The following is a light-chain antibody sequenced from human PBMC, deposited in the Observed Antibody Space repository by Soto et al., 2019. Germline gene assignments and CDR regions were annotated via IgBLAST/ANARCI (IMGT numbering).Light chain of an antibody. CDR1: SGDIGSYNR. CDR2: EVT. V-gene: IGLV2-14*01. CDR3: RSYTNSHTRAGV. Sequence: QSALTQPASVSGSPGQSITISCTGTSGDIGSYNRVSWYQQHPGKDPKLIIYEVTDRPSGDSNRFSGSKSGNTASLTISGLQAEDEAEYYCRSYTNSHTRAGVFGTGTQLTVL. J-gene: IGLJ1*01.